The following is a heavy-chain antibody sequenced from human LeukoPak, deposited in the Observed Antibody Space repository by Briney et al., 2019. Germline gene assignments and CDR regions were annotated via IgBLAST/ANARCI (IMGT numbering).Heavy chain of an antibody. CDR2: VSDDGDRA. CDR1: GFSFISYS. CDR3: ARDLAAASDY. J-gene: IGHJ4*02. D-gene: IGHD6-13*01. V-gene: IGHV3-23*01. Sequence: PGGALTLSCAASGFSFISYSMSWVRQAPGRGLEWVSAVSDDGDRAYYAASVRGRFTVSRDNSRNMVHLQMNSLRVDDTAVYYCARDLAAASDYWGQGTLVTVSS.